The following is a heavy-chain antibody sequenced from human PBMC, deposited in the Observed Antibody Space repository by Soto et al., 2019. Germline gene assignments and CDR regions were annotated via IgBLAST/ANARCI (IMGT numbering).Heavy chain of an antibody. Sequence: GGSLRLSCAASGFTFSSYSMNWVRQAPGKGLEWVSSISSSSSYIYYADSVKGRFTISRDNAKNSLYLQMNSLRAEDTAVYYCARDRIAVAESGMDVWGQGTTVTGSS. CDR3: ARDRIAVAESGMDV. J-gene: IGHJ6*02. CDR2: ISSSSSYI. CDR1: GFTFSSYS. V-gene: IGHV3-21*01. D-gene: IGHD6-19*01.